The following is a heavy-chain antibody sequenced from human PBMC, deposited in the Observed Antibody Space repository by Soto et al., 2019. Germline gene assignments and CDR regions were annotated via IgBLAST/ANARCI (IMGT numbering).Heavy chain of an antibody. V-gene: IGHV3-23*01. J-gene: IGHJ4*02. CDR2: ISGSGGST. CDR3: AKCVITAEIDY. D-gene: IGHD3-16*01. Sequence: GGSPRPPFAASGFTFSSYAMGWVRQAPGKGLEWVSAISGSGGSTYYADSGKGRFTISRDNSKNTLYLQMNSLRAEDTAVYYCAKCVITAEIDYWGQGTLVTVSS. CDR1: GFTFSSYA.